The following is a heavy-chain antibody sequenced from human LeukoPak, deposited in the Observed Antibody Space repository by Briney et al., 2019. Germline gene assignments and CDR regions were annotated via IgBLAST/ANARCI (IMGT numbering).Heavy chain of an antibody. V-gene: IGHV4-4*07. CDR2: ICSRGST. J-gene: IGHJ4*02. Sequence: PSETLSLTCTVSGGSISNYYWSWIRQPAGKRLEWLGRICSRGSTNYNPSLESRVTVSVDTSKNQFSLKLSSVTAADTAVYYCAREHMVRGVIDRWGQGALVTVSS. CDR3: AREHMVRGVIDR. D-gene: IGHD3-10*01. CDR1: GGSISNYY.